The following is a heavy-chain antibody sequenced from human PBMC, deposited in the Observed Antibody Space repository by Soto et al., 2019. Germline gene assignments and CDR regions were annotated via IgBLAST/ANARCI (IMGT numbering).Heavy chain of an antibody. Sequence: ASVKVSCKTSGYTFTSYYMHWVRQAPGQGLEWMGIINPSGGSTSYAQKFQGRVTMTRDTSTSTVYMELSSLRSEDTAVYYCAVDIVVVPAADRGDAFYIWGQGTMVTVSS. D-gene: IGHD2-2*01. CDR1: GYTFTSYY. CDR2: INPSGGST. J-gene: IGHJ3*02. V-gene: IGHV1-46*01. CDR3: AVDIVVVPAADRGDAFYI.